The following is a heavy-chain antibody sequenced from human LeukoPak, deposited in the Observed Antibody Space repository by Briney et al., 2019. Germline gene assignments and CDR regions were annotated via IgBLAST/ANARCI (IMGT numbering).Heavy chain of an antibody. CDR2: ISGSGGST. CDR3: ANLNSAPGLQLVGY. V-gene: IGHV3-23*01. CDR1: GFTFSSYA. D-gene: IGHD5-24*01. J-gene: IGHJ4*02. Sequence: GGSLRLSCAASGFTFSSYAMSWVRQAPGKGLEWVSAISGSGGSTYYADSVKGRFTISRDNSKNTLYLQMNSLRAEDTAVYHCANLNSAPGLQLVGYWGQGTLVTVSS.